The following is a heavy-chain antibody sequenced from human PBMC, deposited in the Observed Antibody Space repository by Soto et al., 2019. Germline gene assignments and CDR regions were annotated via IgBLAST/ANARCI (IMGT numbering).Heavy chain of an antibody. CDR1: GGSISTYY. J-gene: IGHJ4*02. V-gene: IGHV4-59*01. CDR3: ARMPFTGTNPPFDY. Sequence: SETLSLTCTVSGGSISTYYWSWIRQSPGKGLEMIGYVSYIGTIYNPSLRSRLTISLDTSRNQFSLELSSVTAADTAVYYCARMPFTGTNPPFDYWRRGILVTVSS. CDR2: VSYIGT. D-gene: IGHD2-8*02.